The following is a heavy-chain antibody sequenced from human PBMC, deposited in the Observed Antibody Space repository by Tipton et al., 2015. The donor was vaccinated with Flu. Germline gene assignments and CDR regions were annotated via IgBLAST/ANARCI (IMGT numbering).Heavy chain of an antibody. D-gene: IGHD3-10*01. V-gene: IGHV3-7*01. J-gene: IGHJ4*02. CDR3: AGPLWGYFGN. Sequence: SLRLSCAAPGFIFSSYWMSWVRQAPGKGLEWVVSINKDGSETYYVDSVKGRFTISRDNAKNSLFLQMNSLRAEDTAVYYCAGPLWGYFGNWGQGTLVTVSS. CDR1: GFIFSSYW. CDR2: INKDGSET.